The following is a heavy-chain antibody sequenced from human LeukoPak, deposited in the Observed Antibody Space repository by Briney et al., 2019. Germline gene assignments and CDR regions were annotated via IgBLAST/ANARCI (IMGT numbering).Heavy chain of an antibody. CDR1: GFTFDDYG. Sequence: GGSLRLSCAASGFTFDDYGMSWVRQAPGKGLEWVSYISSSGSTIYYADSVKGRFTISRDNAKNSLYLQMNSLRAEDTAVYYCARDAYVWGSYRWGQGTLVTVSS. V-gene: IGHV3-11*04. D-gene: IGHD3-16*02. CDR2: ISSSGSTI. CDR3: ARDAYVWGSYR. J-gene: IGHJ4*02.